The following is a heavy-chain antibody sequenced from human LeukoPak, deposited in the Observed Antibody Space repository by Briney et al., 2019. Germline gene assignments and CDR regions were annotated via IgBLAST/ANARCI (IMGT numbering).Heavy chain of an antibody. J-gene: IGHJ4*02. D-gene: IGHD5-18*01. Sequence: GGSLRLSCAASGFTFSSYSMNWVRQAPGRGLEWVSYISSSSSTIYYADSVKGRFTISRDNAKNSLYLQMNSLRDEDTAVYYCASLPSTTAMVLDYWGQGTLVTVSS. CDR3: ASLPSTTAMVLDY. V-gene: IGHV3-48*02. CDR2: ISSSSSTI. CDR1: GFTFSSYS.